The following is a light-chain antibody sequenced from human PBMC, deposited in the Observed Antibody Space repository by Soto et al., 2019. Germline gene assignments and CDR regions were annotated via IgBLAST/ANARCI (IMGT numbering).Light chain of an antibody. CDR2: AAS. CDR3: QQYHSYPPT. J-gene: IGKJ1*01. V-gene: IGKV1-16*02. CDR1: QDISNF. Sequence: DIQMTQSPASLSASVGDRVTITCRASQDISNFLAWLQQKPGQAPKSLIYAASGLQSGVPSKFSGSGSGTDFTLTISSLQPEDFATYYGQQYHSYPPTFGQGTKVEIK.